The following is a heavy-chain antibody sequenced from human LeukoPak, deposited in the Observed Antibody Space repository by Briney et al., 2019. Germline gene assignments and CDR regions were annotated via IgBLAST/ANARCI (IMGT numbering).Heavy chain of an antibody. CDR3: ARELSGSYYDY. Sequence: SETLSLTCTVSGGSISSYYWSWIRQPPGKGLEWIGYIYYSGSTNYNPSLKSRVTISVDTSKNQFSLKLSSVTAADTAVYYCARELSGSYYDYWGQGTLVTVTS. CDR2: IYYSGST. CDR1: GGSISSYY. D-gene: IGHD1-26*01. V-gene: IGHV4-59*12. J-gene: IGHJ4*02.